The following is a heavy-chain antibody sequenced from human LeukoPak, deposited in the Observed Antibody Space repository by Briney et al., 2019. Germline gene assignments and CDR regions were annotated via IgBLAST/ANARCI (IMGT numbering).Heavy chain of an antibody. V-gene: IGHV5-51*01. CDR3: AKADSSGYLDC. CDR2: IFPGDSDT. D-gene: IGHD3-22*01. CDR1: EYSFTNNW. Sequence: GESLQISCQGSEYSFTNNWIGWVRQMPGKGLEWMGIIFPGDSDTRYSPSFQGQVSISADKSISTAYLQWSSLKASDTGMYYCAKADSSGYLDCWGQGTLVTVSS. J-gene: IGHJ4*02.